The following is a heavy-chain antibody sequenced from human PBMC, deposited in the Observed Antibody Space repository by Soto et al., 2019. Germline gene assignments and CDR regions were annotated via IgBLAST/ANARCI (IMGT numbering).Heavy chain of an antibody. D-gene: IGHD2-21*02. CDR1: GYTFTSYY. CDR2: INPSGGYT. Sequence: ASVKVSCKASGYTFTSYYMNWVRQAPGQGLEWLGIINPSGGYTTYAQRFLGRVTMTSDTSTSTVHMELGSLTSEDTAVYYCARGGDIAVATVQNHPWDQGTRVTVPS. V-gene: IGHV1-46*03. J-gene: IGHJ5*02. CDR3: ARGGDIAVATVQNHP.